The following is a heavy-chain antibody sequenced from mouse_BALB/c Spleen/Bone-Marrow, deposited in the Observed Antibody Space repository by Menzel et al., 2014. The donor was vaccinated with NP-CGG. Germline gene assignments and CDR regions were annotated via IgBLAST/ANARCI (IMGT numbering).Heavy chain of an antibody. V-gene: IGHV1-7*01. D-gene: IGHD2-4*01. J-gene: IGHJ4*01. CDR1: GYTFTSYW. Sequence: VPLAEPGAELAKPGASVKMSCKASGYTFTSYWMHWVKQRPGQGLEWIGYINPSTGYTEYNQKFKDKATLTADKSSSTAYMQLSSLTSEDSAVYYCARSRITTRYYYAMGYWGRGTSVPVSS. CDR3: ARSRITTRYYYAMGY. CDR2: INPSTGYT.